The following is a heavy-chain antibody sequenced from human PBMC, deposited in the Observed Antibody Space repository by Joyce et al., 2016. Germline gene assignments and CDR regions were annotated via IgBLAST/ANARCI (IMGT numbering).Heavy chain of an antibody. CDR1: GLSFDLHSF. V-gene: IGHV4-38-2*01. D-gene: IGHD5-18*01. CDR3: ARRPYNVHTPLGSDWYFDL. J-gene: IGHJ2*01. Sequence: QVQLQESGPGLVKPSETLSLTCGVSGLSFDLHSFWGWIRQPPGKGLEWIGNVYLQGITHYSPYLKSRVTISMETSKNKFSLNLNSLTAADTAVYFCARRPYNVHTPLGSDWYFDLWGRGTLVTVSS. CDR2: VYLQGIT.